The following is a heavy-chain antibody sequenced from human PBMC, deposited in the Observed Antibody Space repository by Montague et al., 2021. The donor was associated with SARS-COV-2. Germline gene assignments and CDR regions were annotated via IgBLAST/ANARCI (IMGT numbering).Heavy chain of an antibody. D-gene: IGHD4-23*01. CDR3: ARWDAKTVTLIGLRGKSASDY. Sequence: SETLSLTCTVYGGSFIGYYWTWIRQSPGKGLEWLAEINYSGTTNYNFNPSLRSRVTMSVDTSKSQFSLKLSSVTAADTGVYYCARWDAKTVTLIGLRGKSASDYWGQGTLVTVSS. V-gene: IGHV4-34*01. J-gene: IGHJ4*02. CDR1: GGSFIGYY. CDR2: INYSGTT.